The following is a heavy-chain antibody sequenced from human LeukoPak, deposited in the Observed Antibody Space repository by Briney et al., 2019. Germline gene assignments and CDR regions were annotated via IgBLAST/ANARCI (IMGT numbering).Heavy chain of an antibody. CDR3: SRDRWHCVVNCDSVYYYSLDV. CDR2: INPGNGET. Sequence: ASVKVSCKASGYTFITYDINWVRQATGQGLEWMGWINPGNGETRYSRKFQGRVTMSIDTSGTTAYMELDSLTAEDTAIYYCSRDRWHCVVNCDSVYYYSLDVWGQGTTVTVSS. J-gene: IGHJ6*02. V-gene: IGHV1-8*01. D-gene: IGHD4/OR15-4a*01. CDR1: GYTFITYD.